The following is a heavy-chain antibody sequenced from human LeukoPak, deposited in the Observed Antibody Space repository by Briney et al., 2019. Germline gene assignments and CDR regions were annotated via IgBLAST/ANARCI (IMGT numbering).Heavy chain of an antibody. J-gene: IGHJ6*03. CDR3: ARASIAVAGKTYYYYYMDV. Sequence: SETLSLTCTVSGYSISSGNHWGWIRQPPGKGLEGIGSIYYSGSTYYNPSLKSRVTISVDTSKNQFSLKLSSVTAADTAVYYCARASIAVAGKTYYYYYMDVWGKGTTVTVSS. CDR1: GYSISSGNH. D-gene: IGHD6-19*01. V-gene: IGHV4-38-2*02. CDR2: IYYSGST.